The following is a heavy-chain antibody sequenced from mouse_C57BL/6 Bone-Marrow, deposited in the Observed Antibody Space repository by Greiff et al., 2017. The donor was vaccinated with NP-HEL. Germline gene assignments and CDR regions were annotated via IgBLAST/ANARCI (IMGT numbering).Heavy chain of an antibody. V-gene: IGHV2-4*01. CDR1: GFSLTSYG. Sequence: QVQLQQSGPGLVQPSQSLSITCTVSGFSLTSYGVHWVRQPPGKGLEWLGVIWSGGSTDYNAAFISRLSISKDNSKSQVFFKMNSLQADDTAIYYCAKNPPIYYYGSSYVNYAMDYWGQGTSVTVSS. CDR2: IWSGGST. CDR3: AKNPPIYYYGSSYVNYAMDY. D-gene: IGHD1-1*01. J-gene: IGHJ4*01.